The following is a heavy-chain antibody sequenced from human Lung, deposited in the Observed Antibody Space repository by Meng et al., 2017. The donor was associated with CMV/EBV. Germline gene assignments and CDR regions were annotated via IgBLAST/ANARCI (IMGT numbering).Heavy chain of an antibody. J-gene: IGHJ4*02. CDR3: AYYYGSGSYPYYFDY. CDR2: ISGSGGST. D-gene: IGHD3-10*01. V-gene: IGHV3-23*01. Sequence: SGFTVSSYAMSWVRQAPGKGLEWVSAISGSGGSTYYADSVKGRFTISRDNSKNTLYLQMNSLRAEDTAVYYCAYYYGSGSYPYYFDYWGQGTLVTVSS. CDR1: GFTVSSYA.